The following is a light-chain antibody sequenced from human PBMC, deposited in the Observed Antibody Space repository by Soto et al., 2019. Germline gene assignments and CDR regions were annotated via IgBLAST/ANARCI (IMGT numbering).Light chain of an antibody. CDR2: EVT. CDR1: SSDVGGYNY. V-gene: IGLV2-14*01. J-gene: IGLJ1*01. CDR3: SSYTSSGALYV. Sequence: QSALTQPASVSGSPGQSITISCTGTSSDVGGYNYVSWYQQHPGKAPKLLIYEVTNRPSGVSIRFSGSKSGNTASLTISGLQAEDEADYYCSSYTSSGALYVFGTGTKLTVL.